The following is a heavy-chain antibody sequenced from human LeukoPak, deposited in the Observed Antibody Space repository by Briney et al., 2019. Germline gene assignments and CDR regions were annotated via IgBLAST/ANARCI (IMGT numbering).Heavy chain of an antibody. CDR3: AKDRNVDTAMVLCHFDY. CDR2: ISGSGGST. J-gene: IGHJ4*02. V-gene: IGHV3-23*01. CDR1: GFTFSSYA. D-gene: IGHD5-18*01. Sequence: HPGGSLRLSCAASGFTFSSYAMSWVRQAPGKGLEWVSAISGSGGSTYYADSVKGRFTISRDNSKNTLYLQMNSLRAEDTAVYYCAKDRNVDTAMVLCHFDYWGQGTLVAVSS.